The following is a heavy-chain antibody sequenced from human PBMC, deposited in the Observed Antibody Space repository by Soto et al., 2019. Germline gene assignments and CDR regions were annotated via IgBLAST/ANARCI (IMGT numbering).Heavy chain of an antibody. Sequence: TSETLSLTCTVSGGSIYRSGYYWGWIRQTPGRGMEWIGNIDYNGVTYSNPSLKSRVTISRETSKNQFSLKLTAVTAADTALYYCGKVLVGATGHTDSDSWGQGTLVTVSS. CDR3: GKVLVGATGHTDSDS. CDR2: IDYNGVT. J-gene: IGHJ4*02. D-gene: IGHD2-15*01. CDR1: GGSIYRSGYY. V-gene: IGHV4-39*01.